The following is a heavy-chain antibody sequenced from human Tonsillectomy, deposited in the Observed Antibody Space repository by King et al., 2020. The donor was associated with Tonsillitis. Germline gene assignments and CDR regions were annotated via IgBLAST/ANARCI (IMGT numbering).Heavy chain of an antibody. CDR2: IKQDGSEK. CDR1: GFTFSSYW. CDR3: ATRVGLGYDFWSGYGGFDS. J-gene: IGHJ4*02. V-gene: IGHV3-7*01. Sequence: QLVQSGGGLVQPGGSLRLSCAASGFTFSSYWMTWVRQAPGKGLEWVANIKQDGSEKYYVESVKGRFSISSDNAKNSLYLQMNSLRAEDTAVFYCATRVGLGYDFWSGYGGFDSWGQGTLVTVSS. D-gene: IGHD3-3*01.